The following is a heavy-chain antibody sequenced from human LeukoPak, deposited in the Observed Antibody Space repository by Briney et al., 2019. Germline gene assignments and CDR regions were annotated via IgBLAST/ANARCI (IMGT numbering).Heavy chain of an antibody. CDR1: GGSISSYY. V-gene: IGHV4-59*01. Sequence: SETLSLTCTVSGGSISSYYWSWIRQPPGKGLEWIGYIYYSGSTNYNPSLKSRVTISVDTSKNQFSLKLSSVTAADTAVHYCARIAAAPDYWGQGTLVTVSS. CDR2: IYYSGST. D-gene: IGHD6-13*01. J-gene: IGHJ4*02. CDR3: ARIAAAPDY.